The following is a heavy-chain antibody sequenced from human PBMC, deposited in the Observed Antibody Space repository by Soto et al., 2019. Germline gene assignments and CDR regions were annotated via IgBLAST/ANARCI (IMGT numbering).Heavy chain of an antibody. CDR2: ITPIFATT. V-gene: IGHV1-69*13. CDR1: GVTFSTHE. J-gene: IGHJ4*02. D-gene: IGHD3-10*01. Sequence: GASVKVSFKASGVTFSTHEFSWVRQAPGQGLEWMGGITPIFATTKYAQKFQARVTIIADESTSTVYMELRGLTSDDTATYYCARDQYRHGSGTYYVTGWDYWGPGTLVTVSS. CDR3: ARDQYRHGSGTYYVTGWDY.